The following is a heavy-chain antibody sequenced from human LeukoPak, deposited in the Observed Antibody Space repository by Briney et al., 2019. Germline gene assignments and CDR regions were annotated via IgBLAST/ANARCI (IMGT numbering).Heavy chain of an antibody. CDR2: IYTSGST. Sequence: SETLSLTCTVSGGSIGSYYWSWIRQPAGKGLEWIGRIYTSGSTNYNPSLKSRVTMSVDTSKNQFSLKLSSVTAADTAVYYCARVVLRYSGSSYYMDVWGKGTTVTVSS. J-gene: IGHJ6*03. V-gene: IGHV4-4*07. CDR1: GGSIGSYY. CDR3: ARVVLRYSGSSYYMDV. D-gene: IGHD1-26*01.